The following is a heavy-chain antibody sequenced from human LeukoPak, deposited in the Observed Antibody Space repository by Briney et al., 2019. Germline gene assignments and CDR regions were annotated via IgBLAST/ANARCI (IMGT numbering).Heavy chain of an antibody. CDR1: GYTFTGYY. J-gene: IGHJ5*02. CDR2: INPSGGST. D-gene: IGHD2-2*02. V-gene: IGHV1-46*03. Sequence: GASVKVSCKASGYTFTGYYMHWVRQAPGQGLEWMGIINPSGGSTSYAQKFQGRVTMTRDTSTSTVYMELSSLRSEDTAVYYCARDQWGIVVVPAAISPSFDPWGQGTLVTVSS. CDR3: ARDQWGIVVVPAAISPSFDP.